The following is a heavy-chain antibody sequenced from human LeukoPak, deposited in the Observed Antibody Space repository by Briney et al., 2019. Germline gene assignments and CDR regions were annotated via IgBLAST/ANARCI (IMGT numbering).Heavy chain of an antibody. CDR3: AKDQAPTVGATDF. Sequence: PGGSLRLSCAASGFTFSINAMSWVRQAPGKGLEWVSTIGDTDLSTHYADSVKGRFTISRDNSKNTLYLQMNSLRAEDTAVYYCAKDQAPTVGATDFWGQGTLVTVSS. V-gene: IGHV3-23*01. CDR1: GFTFSINA. J-gene: IGHJ4*02. CDR2: IGDTDLST. D-gene: IGHD1-26*01.